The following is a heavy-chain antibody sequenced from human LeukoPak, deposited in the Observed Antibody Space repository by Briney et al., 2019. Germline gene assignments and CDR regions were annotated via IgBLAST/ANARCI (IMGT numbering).Heavy chain of an antibody. CDR2: IYYSGST. J-gene: IGHJ3*02. Sequence: SETLSLTCTVSGGSNSSYYWSWIRQPPGKGLEWIGYIYYSGSTNYNPSLKSRVTISVDTSKNQFSLKLSSVTAADTAVYYCAREHEDAFDIWGQGTMVTVSS. V-gene: IGHV4-59*01. CDR3: AREHEDAFDI. CDR1: GGSNSSYY.